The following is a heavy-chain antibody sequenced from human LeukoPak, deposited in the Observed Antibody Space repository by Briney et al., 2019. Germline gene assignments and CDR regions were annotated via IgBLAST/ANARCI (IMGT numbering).Heavy chain of an antibody. CDR1: GGSFSGYY. CDR3: ARASRKGWFDP. CDR2: INHSGST. V-gene: IGHV4-34*01. Sequence: PSETLSLTCAVYGGSFSGYYWSWIRQPPGKGLEWIGEINHSGSTNYNPSLKSRVTISVDTSKNQFSLKLSSVPAADTTVYYCARASRKGWFDPWGQGTLVTVSS. J-gene: IGHJ5*02.